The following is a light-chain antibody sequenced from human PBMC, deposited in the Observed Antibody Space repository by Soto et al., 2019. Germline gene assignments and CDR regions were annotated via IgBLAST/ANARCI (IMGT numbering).Light chain of an antibody. CDR3: AAWDDSLSGPL. Sequence: QLVLTQPPSASGTPGQRVTFSCSGSSSNIGSNTVNWYQQLPGTAPKLLIYNNNQRPSGVPDRFSGSKSGTSASLAISGLQSEDEADYYCAAWDDSLSGPLFGGGTKLTVL. J-gene: IGLJ3*02. CDR1: SSNIGSNT. V-gene: IGLV1-44*01. CDR2: NNN.